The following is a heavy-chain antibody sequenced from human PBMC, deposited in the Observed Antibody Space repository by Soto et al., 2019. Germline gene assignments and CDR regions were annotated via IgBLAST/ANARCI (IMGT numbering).Heavy chain of an antibody. CDR3: ARTRAAAGMDV. D-gene: IGHD6-13*01. V-gene: IGHV3-30-3*01. J-gene: IGHJ6*02. CDR2: ISYDGSNK. Sequence: PGGSLRLSCAASGFTFSSYAMHWVRQAPGKGLEWVAVISYDGSNKYYADSAKGRFTISRDNSKNTLYLQMNSLRAEDTAVYYCARTRAAAGMDVWGQGTTVTVSS. CDR1: GFTFSSYA.